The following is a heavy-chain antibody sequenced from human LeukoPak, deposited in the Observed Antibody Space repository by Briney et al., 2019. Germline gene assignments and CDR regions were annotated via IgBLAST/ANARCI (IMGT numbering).Heavy chain of an antibody. CDR2: IYYSGST. CDR3: ARGEAFLTNYYYGMDV. Sequence: SETLSLTCTVSGGSISSYYWSWIRQPPGKGLEWIGYIYYSGSTNYNPSLKSRVTISVDTSKNQFSLKLSSVTAADTAVYYCARGEAFLTNYYYGMDVWGQGTTVTVSS. CDR1: GGSISSYY. J-gene: IGHJ6*02. V-gene: IGHV4-59*01. D-gene: IGHD3-3*02.